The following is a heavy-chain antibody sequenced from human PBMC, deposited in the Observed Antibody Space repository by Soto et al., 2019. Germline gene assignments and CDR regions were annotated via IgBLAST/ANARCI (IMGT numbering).Heavy chain of an antibody. CDR3: ASLKLGYSMFDS. V-gene: IGHV4-59*08. CDR2: IYYSGST. D-gene: IGHD4-4*01. Sequence: KPSETLSLTCTVSGGSISSYYWSWIRQPPGKGLEWIGYIYYSGSTNYNPSLKSRVTISVDTSKNQFSLKLSSVTAADTAVYYCASLKLGYSMFDSRGQGTSVIVSS. J-gene: IGHJ5*01. CDR1: GGSISSYY.